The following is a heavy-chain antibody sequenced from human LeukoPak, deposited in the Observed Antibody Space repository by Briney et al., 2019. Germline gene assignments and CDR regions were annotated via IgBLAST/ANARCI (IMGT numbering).Heavy chain of an antibody. J-gene: IGHJ2*01. CDR1: GGTFSSYA. D-gene: IGHD6-19*01. Sequence: SVKVSCKASGGTFSSYAISWVRQAPGQGFEWMGGIIPIFGTANYAQKFQGRVTITADKSTSTAYMELSSLRSEDTAVYYCAREAPGIAVASTPTGYFDLWGRGTLVTVSS. CDR3: AREAPGIAVASTPTGYFDL. CDR2: IIPIFGTA. V-gene: IGHV1-69*06.